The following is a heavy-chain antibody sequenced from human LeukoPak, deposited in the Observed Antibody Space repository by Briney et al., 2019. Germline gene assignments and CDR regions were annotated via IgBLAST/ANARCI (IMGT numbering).Heavy chain of an antibody. D-gene: IGHD6-13*01. CDR2: IRSNSASI. V-gene: IGHV3-9*01. CDR1: GFTFDDYA. CDR3: GKDSESFGSSWPVYYYYGMDV. Sequence: GRSLRLSCAAAGFTFDDYAIHWVRQPPRKGLEWVSCIRSNSASIGYADSVKGRFTISRDNAKNSLYLQMNSLRAEETALYYCGKDSESFGSSWPVYYYYGMDVWGQGTTVTVSS. J-gene: IGHJ6*02.